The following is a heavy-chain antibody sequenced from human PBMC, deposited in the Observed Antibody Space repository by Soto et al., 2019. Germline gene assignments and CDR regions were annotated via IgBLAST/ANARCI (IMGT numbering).Heavy chain of an antibody. CDR1: GFTFSNAW. J-gene: IGHJ4*02. D-gene: IGHD3-10*01. Sequence: GGSLRLSCAASGFTFSNAWMSWVRQAPGKGLEWVGRIKSKTDGGTTDYAAPVKGRFTISRDDSKNTLYLQMNSLKTEDTAVYYCTTSPQSYIWFGPDYWGQGTLVTVSS. CDR2: IKSKTDGGTT. CDR3: TTSPQSYIWFGPDY. V-gene: IGHV3-15*01.